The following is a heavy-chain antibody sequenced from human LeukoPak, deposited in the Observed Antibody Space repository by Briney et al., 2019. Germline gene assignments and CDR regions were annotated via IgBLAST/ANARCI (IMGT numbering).Heavy chain of an antibody. J-gene: IGHJ4*02. Sequence: SEILSLTCTVSGGSINNYYWSWIRQPPGKGLELIGYIYYSGSTNYNPSLKSRVTMSVDTSKNQFSLKVNSVTAADTAVYYCARRTGYYDGFDYLGQEAPVTVSS. CDR3: ARRTGYYDGFDY. D-gene: IGHD3/OR15-3a*01. CDR2: IYYSGST. CDR1: GGSINNYY. V-gene: IGHV4-59*01.